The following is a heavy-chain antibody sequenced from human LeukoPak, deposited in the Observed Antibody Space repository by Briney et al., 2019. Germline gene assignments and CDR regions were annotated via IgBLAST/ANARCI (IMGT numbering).Heavy chain of an antibody. CDR1: GGSISSGGYY. D-gene: IGHD6-6*01. CDR3: ARFSSGPWDAFDI. Sequence: PSQTLSLTCTVSGGSISSGGYYWSWIRQPPGKGLEWIGYIYHSGSTYYNPSLKSRVTISVDRSKNQFSLKLSSVTAADTAVYYCARFSSGPWDAFDIWGQGTMVTVSS. CDR2: IYHSGST. J-gene: IGHJ3*02. V-gene: IGHV4-30-2*01.